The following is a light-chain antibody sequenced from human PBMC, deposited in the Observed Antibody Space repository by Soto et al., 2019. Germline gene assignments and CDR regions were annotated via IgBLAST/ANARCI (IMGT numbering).Light chain of an antibody. J-gene: IGKJ4*01. CDR2: DAS. V-gene: IGKV3-11*01. CDR1: QSVSSF. Sequence: EIVLTQSPATLSLSPGERATLSCRASQSVSSFLAWYQQKPGQAPRHLIYDASNRATGIPVRFSGSGSGTDFTLTISSLEPEDSAVYYCQQRRDWPPLTFGGGTKVDIK. CDR3: QQRRDWPPLT.